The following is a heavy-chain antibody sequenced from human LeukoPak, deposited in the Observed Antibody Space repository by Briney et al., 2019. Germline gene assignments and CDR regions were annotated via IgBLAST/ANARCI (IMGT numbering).Heavy chain of an antibody. V-gene: IGHV3-23*01. CDR2: IGGSGGST. CDR1: GFTFSSYA. Sequence: GGPLRLSCAASGFTFSSYAMSWVRQAPGKGLEWVSAIGGSGGSTYYADSVKGRFTISRDNSKNTLYLQMNSLRAEDTAVYYCAKESYSSGWYAYFDYWGQGTLVNVSS. D-gene: IGHD6-19*01. CDR3: AKESYSSGWYAYFDY. J-gene: IGHJ4*02.